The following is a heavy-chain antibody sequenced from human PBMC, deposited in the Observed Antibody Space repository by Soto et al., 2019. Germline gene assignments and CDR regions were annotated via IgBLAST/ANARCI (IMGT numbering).Heavy chain of an antibody. V-gene: IGHV4-59*01. Sequence: PSETLSLTCSVSGGSIGSYYWSWIRQPPGKGLEWIGYISYSGSTNHNPSLKSRVTISVDTSKNQFSLRLSSVTAADTAVYYCARWVYGGYEQWGQGTLVTVS. CDR1: GGSIGSYY. CDR2: ISYSGST. D-gene: IGHD5-12*01. CDR3: ARWVYGGYEQ. J-gene: IGHJ4*02.